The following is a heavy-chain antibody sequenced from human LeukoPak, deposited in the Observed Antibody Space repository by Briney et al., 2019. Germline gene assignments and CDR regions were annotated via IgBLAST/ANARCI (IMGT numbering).Heavy chain of an antibody. CDR2: ISSSSSTI. V-gene: IGHV3-48*01. J-gene: IGHJ6*03. Sequence: PGGSLRLSCAASGFTFSSYSMNWVRQAPGKGLEWVSYISSSSSTIYYADSVKGRFTISRDNAKNSLYLQMNSLRAEDTAVYYCARVGRNSSGYYYRSDYYYMDVWGKGTKVTVSS. CDR1: GFTFSSYS. D-gene: IGHD3-22*01. CDR3: ARVGRNSSGYYYRSDYYYMDV.